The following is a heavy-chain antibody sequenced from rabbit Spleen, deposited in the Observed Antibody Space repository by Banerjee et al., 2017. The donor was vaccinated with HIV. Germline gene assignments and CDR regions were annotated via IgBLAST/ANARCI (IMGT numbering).Heavy chain of an antibody. Sequence: QEQLEESGGGLVKPEGSLTLTCKASGFDLNSAYMCCVRQAPGKGLEWIGCIYIPTDYIYYANWTKGRFTISKTSSTAVTLQMTSLTAADTAPYFCASDHTDNGWDFNFWGPGTLVTVS. V-gene: IGHV1S45*01. CDR2: IYIPTDYI. J-gene: IGHJ4*01. CDR1: GFDLNSAY. CDR3: ASDHTDNGWDFNF. D-gene: IGHD4-1*01.